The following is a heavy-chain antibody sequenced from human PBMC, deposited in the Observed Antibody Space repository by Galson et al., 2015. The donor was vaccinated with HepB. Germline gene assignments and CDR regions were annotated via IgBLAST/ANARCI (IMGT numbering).Heavy chain of an antibody. CDR3: AKGYGLFDS. V-gene: IGHV3-23*01. CDR2: ISGNGDSI. D-gene: IGHD5-18*01. J-gene: IGHJ5*01. Sequence: SLRLSCAASGFAFDSHAMSWVRQAPGRGLEWISGISGNGDSIFYADSVKGRFTVSRDNSNNMLYLQMNSLRAEDAGLYFCAKGYGLFDSWAQGILVTVSS. CDR1: GFAFDSHA.